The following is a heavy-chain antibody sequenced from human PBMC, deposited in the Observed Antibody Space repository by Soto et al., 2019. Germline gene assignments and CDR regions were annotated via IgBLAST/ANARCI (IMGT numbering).Heavy chain of an antibody. Sequence: QVQLVESGGGVVQPGKSLRLSCVASGFTFSNFGMHWVRQAPGKGLEWVALIYYDGGNKYYADSVKGRFTISRDNSENTLHLQMNSVRAEDTAVYYCARPSYGSPFYNGMDVWGQGTTVTVSS. V-gene: IGHV3-33*01. J-gene: IGHJ6*02. CDR1: GFTFSNFG. CDR2: IYYDGGNK. D-gene: IGHD3-10*01. CDR3: ARPSYGSPFYNGMDV.